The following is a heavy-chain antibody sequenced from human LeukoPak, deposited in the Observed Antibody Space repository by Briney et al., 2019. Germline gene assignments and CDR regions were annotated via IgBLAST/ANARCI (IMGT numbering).Heavy chain of an antibody. J-gene: IGHJ4*02. CDR2: ISWNSGTK. D-gene: IGHD7-27*01. CDR1: GFTFDDYA. CDR3: AKSELTGDGEGYFDY. V-gene: IGHV3-9*03. Sequence: GGSLRLSCAASGFTFDDYAMHWVRQAPGKGLEWVSGISWNSGTKGYADSVKGRFTISRDNAKNSLYLQMNSLRAEDMALYYCAKSELTGDGEGYFDYWGQGTLVTVSS.